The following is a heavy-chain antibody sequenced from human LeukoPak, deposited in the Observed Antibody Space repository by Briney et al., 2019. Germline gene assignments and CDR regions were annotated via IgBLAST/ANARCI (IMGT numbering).Heavy chain of an antibody. D-gene: IGHD3-10*01. V-gene: IGHV1-18*01. Sequence: GGTNYAQKLQGRVTMTTDTSTSTAYMELRSLRAEDTALYYCAKGSSMYYYNSGSYFPYFDFWGQGTLVTVSS. CDR2: GGT. CDR3: AKGSSMYYYNSGSYFPYFDF. J-gene: IGHJ4*02.